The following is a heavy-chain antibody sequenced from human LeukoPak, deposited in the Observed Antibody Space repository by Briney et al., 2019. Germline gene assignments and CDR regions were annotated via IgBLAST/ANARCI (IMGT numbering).Heavy chain of an antibody. CDR3: AREQWEAFDI. J-gene: IGHJ3*02. CDR2: IHHSGST. CDR1: GGSISTYY. V-gene: IGHV4-59*01. Sequence: SETLSLTCSVSGGSISTYYWTWIRQPPGKTLEWIGYIHHSGSTKYNPSLKSRVTMSVDTAKNQFSLKLSSVTAADTAVYYCAREQWEAFDIWGQGTMVTVSS. D-gene: IGHD1-26*01.